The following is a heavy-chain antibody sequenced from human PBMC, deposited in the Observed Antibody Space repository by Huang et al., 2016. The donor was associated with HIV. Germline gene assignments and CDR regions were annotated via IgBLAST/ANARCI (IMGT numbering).Heavy chain of an antibody. CDR2: ITPKNGNK. CDR1: GYTFTSYG. V-gene: IGHV1-18*01. J-gene: IGHJ6*03. Sequence: QVQLVQSGGEVKKPGASVKVSCKASGYTFTSYGITWVRQAPGQWVGWMGSITPKNGNKHFAQKLQGRVTMTTDTSTTTAYMELRSLRSDDTAVYYCVRDLGVVYYMDVWGKGTTVSVS. D-gene: IGHD3-10*01. CDR3: VRDLGVVYYMDV.